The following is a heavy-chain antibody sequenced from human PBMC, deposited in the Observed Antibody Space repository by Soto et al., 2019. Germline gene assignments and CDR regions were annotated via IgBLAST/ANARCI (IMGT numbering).Heavy chain of an antibody. CDR2: VYYSGTT. J-gene: IGHJ4*02. D-gene: IGHD4-17*01. Sequence: SETLCITCSVSGGSVSDKTYYWSWIRQPPGKRLEWIGYVYYSGTTNYNPSLKSRVTISVDLSKNRFSLRLSSVTTADTALYYCARTTAVPNTLRSRYFFDYWGQGTLVTVSS. CDR1: GGSVSDKTYY. V-gene: IGHV4-61*01. CDR3: ARTTAVPNTLRSRYFFDY.